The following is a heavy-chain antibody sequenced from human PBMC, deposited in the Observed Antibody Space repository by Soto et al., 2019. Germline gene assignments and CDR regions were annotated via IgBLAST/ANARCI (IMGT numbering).Heavy chain of an antibody. CDR2: ISSSSSYI. V-gene: IGHV3-21*01. J-gene: IGHJ4*02. Sequence: GGSLRLSCAASGFTFSSYSMNWVRQAPGKGLEWVSSISSSSSYIYYADSVKGRFTISRDNAKNSLYLQMNSLRAEDTAVYYCAMGSGSYPQNYNYWGQGTLVTVSS. D-gene: IGHD1-26*01. CDR1: GFTFSSYS. CDR3: AMGSGSYPQNYNY.